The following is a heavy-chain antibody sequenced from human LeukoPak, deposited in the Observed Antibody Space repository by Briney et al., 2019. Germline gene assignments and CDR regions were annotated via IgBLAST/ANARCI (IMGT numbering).Heavy chain of an antibody. CDR3: ARGLGGRYCSSTSCSNNWFDP. D-gene: IGHD2-2*01. Sequence: PSQTLSLTCTVSGGSISSGSYYWSWIRQPAGKGLEWIGYIYHSGSTYYNPSLKSRVTISVDRSKNQFSLKLSSVTAADTAVYYCARGLGGRYCSSTSCSNNWFDPWGQGTLVTVSS. CDR2: IYHSGST. CDR1: GGSISSGSYY. V-gene: IGHV4-30-2*01. J-gene: IGHJ5*02.